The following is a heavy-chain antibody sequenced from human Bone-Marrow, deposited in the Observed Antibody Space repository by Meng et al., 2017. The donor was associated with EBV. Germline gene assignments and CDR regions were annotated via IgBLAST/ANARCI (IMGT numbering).Heavy chain of an antibody. D-gene: IGHD3-10*01. CDR3: ASESGRGFTPDY. CDR1: GGTCRSDA. J-gene: IGHJ4*02. CDR2: LIPMVGAP. Sequence: QVQLLQSGAEVKKPGSSVKVSCRTSGGTCRSDAVSWVRQAPGQGLEWMGGLIPMVGAPHYAQKFQGRVTIIADESTSTHSMELNSLRSEDTAMYYCASESGRGFTPDYWGQGTLVTVSS. V-gene: IGHV1-69*01.